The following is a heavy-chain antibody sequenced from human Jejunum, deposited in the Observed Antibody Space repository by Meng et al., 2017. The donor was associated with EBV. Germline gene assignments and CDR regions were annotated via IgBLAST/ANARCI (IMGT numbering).Heavy chain of an antibody. CDR2: IDHSGST. Sequence: QVQLQESGPGLVXPXXXXXRTXTVSGGSINSKNWWHWVRQAPGKGLEWIGEIDHSGSTHYNPSLKSRVTISLGTSMNQFSLELTSPTAADTAVYYCARDSQYLARGYFDYWGQGALVTVSS. V-gene: IGHV4-4*02. D-gene: IGHD2/OR15-2a*01. CDR3: ARDSQYLARGYFDY. J-gene: IGHJ4*02. CDR1: GGSINSKNW.